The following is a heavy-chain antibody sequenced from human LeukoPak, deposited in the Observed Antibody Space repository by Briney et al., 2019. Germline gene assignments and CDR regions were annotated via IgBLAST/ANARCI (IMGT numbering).Heavy chain of an antibody. Sequence: KESRPTLVKPTQTLTLTCTFSGFSLSTSGVGVGWIRQPPGKALEWLALIYWDDDKRYSPSLKSRLTITKDTSKNQVVLTMTNMDPVDTATYYCAHMLTRDTAIGILAFDYWGQGTLVTVSS. CDR1: GFSLSTSGVG. D-gene: IGHD5-18*01. CDR3: AHMLTRDTAIGILAFDY. V-gene: IGHV2-5*02. J-gene: IGHJ4*02. CDR2: IYWDDDK.